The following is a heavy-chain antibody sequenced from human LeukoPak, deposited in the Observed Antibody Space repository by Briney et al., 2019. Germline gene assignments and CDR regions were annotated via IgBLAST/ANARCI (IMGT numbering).Heavy chain of an antibody. Sequence: SQTLSLTCAISGDSVSSNSAAGNWIRQSPSRGLEWLGRTYYRSKWYNDYAVSVKSRITINPDTSKNQFSLQLNSVTPEDTAVYYCARERLLVSYFERYYYYGMDVWGQGTRSPSP. CDR2: TYYRSKWYN. CDR1: GDSVSSNSAA. V-gene: IGHV6-1*01. J-gene: IGHJ6*02. CDR3: ARERLLVSYFERYYYYGMDV. D-gene: IGHD1-26*01.